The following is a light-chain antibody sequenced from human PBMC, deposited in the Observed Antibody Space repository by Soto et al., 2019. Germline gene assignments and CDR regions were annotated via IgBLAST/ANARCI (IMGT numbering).Light chain of an antibody. Sequence: QAVVTQPPSVSGAPGQRGTISCTGNSSKLGAGYDVHWYQQRPGTAPKLLIYGNRNRPSGVPERFSGSKSGPSASLAIPGLQAEDEADYYCQAYDYSLTASVFGGGIKLTVL. CDR1: SSKLGAGYD. CDR3: QAYDYSLTASV. CDR2: GNR. V-gene: IGLV1-40*01. J-gene: IGLJ3*02.